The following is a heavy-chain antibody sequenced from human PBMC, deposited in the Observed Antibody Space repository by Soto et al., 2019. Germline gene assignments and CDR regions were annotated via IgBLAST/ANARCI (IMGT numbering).Heavy chain of an antibody. Sequence: SETLSLTCAVSGGSISSGNWWTWVRQPPGKGLEWIGYIYYSGSTNYNPSLKSRVTISVDTSKNQFSLKLSSVTAADTAVYYCARAIVEGPLFDYWGQGTLVTVSS. CDR3: ARAIVEGPLFDY. CDR1: GGSISSGNW. V-gene: IGHV4-4*02. CDR2: IYYSGST. D-gene: IGHD3-22*01. J-gene: IGHJ4*02.